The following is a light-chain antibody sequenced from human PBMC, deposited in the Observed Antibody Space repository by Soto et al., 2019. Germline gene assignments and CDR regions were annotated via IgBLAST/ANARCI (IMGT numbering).Light chain of an antibody. V-gene: IGLV2-14*01. Sequence: QSVLTQPACVSLSPGQSITTSCTGTSSDVGGYNYVSWYQHHPGKAPKLMIYEVTNRPSGVSIRFSGSKSGTTASLTISGLQAEDEADYYCLSFTSSFTYIFGTGTKVTVL. J-gene: IGLJ1*01. CDR2: EVT. CDR3: LSFTSSFTYI. CDR1: SSDVGGYNY.